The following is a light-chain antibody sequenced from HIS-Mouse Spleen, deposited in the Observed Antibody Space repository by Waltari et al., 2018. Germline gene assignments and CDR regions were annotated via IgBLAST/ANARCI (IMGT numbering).Light chain of an antibody. CDR3: CSYAGSSTYWV. J-gene: IGLJ3*02. Sequence: QSALTPPASVSGSPGQSTTISCPGTRSDGGSYTLASWYQQHPGKAPKLMIYEGSKRPSGVSNRFSGSKSGNTASLTISGLQAEDEADYYCCSYAGSSTYWVFGGGTKLTVL. V-gene: IGLV2-23*01. CDR1: RSDGGSYTL. CDR2: EGS.